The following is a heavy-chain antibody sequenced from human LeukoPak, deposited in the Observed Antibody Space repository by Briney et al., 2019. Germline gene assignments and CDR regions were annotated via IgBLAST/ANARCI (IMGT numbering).Heavy chain of an antibody. V-gene: IGHV4-30-2*01. CDR1: GGSISSGGYS. D-gene: IGHD6-6*01. J-gene: IGHJ4*02. Sequence: SETLSLTCAVSGGSISSGGYSWSWIRQRPGKGLEWIGYIYHSGSTYYNPSLKSRVTISVDGSKNQFSLKLSSVTAADTAVYYCASYSSSARSFDYWGQGTLVTVSS. CDR2: IYHSGST. CDR3: ASYSSSARSFDY.